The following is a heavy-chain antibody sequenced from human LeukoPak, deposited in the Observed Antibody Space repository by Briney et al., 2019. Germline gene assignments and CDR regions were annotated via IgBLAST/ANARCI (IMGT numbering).Heavy chain of an antibody. V-gene: IGHV3-48*01. CDR2: ISSSSSTI. J-gene: IGHJ6*03. CDR3: AGKLGVYYYMDV. Sequence: PGGSLRLSCAASGFTFSSYGMNWVRQAPGKGLEWVAYISSSSSTIYYADSVKGRFTISRDNAKNSLYLQMNSLRVEDTAVYYCAGKLGVYYYMDVWGKGTTVTVSS. CDR1: GFTFSSYG. D-gene: IGHD7-27*01.